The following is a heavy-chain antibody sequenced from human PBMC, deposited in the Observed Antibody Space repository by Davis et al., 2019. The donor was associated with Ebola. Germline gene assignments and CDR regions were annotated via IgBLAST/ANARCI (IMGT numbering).Heavy chain of an antibody. Sequence: ASVKVSCKASGYTFTSYGITWVRQAPGQGLEWVGWISAYNGQTNYVQKLQGRVTMTTDTSTSTAYMELRSLRSDDTAVYYCARRYGDYPGGFDPWGQGTLVTVSP. CDR2: ISAYNGQT. V-gene: IGHV1-18*01. D-gene: IGHD4-17*01. CDR3: ARRYGDYPGGFDP. J-gene: IGHJ5*02. CDR1: GYTFTSYG.